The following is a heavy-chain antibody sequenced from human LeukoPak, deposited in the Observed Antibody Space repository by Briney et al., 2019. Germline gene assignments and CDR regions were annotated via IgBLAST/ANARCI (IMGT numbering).Heavy chain of an antibody. D-gene: IGHD2-2*01. V-gene: IGHV1-2*02. CDR3: ATGVVVVVPAGNFDY. Sequence: GASVKVSCKASGYTFTGYYMHWVRQAPGQGLEWMGWINPNSGGTNYAQKFQGRVTMTRDTSISTAYMELSRLRSDDTAVYYCATGVVVVVPAGNFDYWGQGTLVTVSS. CDR2: INPNSGGT. CDR1: GYTFTGYY. J-gene: IGHJ4*02.